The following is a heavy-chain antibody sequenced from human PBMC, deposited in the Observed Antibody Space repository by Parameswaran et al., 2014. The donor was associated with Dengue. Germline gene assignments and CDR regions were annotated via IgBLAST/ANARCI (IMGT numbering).Heavy chain of an antibody. J-gene: IGHJ3*02. V-gene: IGHV3-64*01. CDR3: ARGTPAPLILFQDALDI. Sequence: WIRQPPGKGLEYVSVIGNTGETYYANSVRGRFTISRDNSKNTLYLQMGSLRAEDMAVYYCARGTPAPLILFQDALDIWGQGTMVTVSS. D-gene: IGHD2-8*01. CDR2: IGNTGET.